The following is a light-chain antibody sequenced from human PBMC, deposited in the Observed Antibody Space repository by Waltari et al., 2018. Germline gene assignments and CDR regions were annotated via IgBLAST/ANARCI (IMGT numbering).Light chain of an antibody. J-gene: IGKJ2*01. CDR3: QQSYNTPPA. Sequence: DIQMTQSPSSLSASVGDRVSITCRASQSISTHLNWYQQKPGKAPKLLIYAASNLQSGVPSRFSGRGSETDFTLTISSLQPEDFAVYYCQQSYNTPPAFGQGTKLEIK. CDR1: QSISTH. CDR2: AAS. V-gene: IGKV1-39*01.